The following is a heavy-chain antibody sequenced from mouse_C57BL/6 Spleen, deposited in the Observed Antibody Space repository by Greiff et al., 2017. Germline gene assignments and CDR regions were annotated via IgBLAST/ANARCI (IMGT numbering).Heavy chain of an antibody. D-gene: IGHD2-3*01. CDR1: EYEFPSHD. CDR3: AKHDGYYRGFAY. CDR2: ITSDGGST. Sequence: EVHLVESGGGLVQPGESLKLSCESNEYEFPSHDMSWVRKTPEKRLELVAAITSDGGSTYYPDTMERRFIISRDNTKKTLYLQMSSLRSEDTALYYCAKHDGYYRGFAYWGQGTLVTVSA. V-gene: IGHV5-2*01. J-gene: IGHJ3*01.